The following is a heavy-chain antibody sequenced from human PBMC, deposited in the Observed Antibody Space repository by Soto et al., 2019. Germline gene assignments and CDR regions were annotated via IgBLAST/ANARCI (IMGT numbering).Heavy chain of an antibody. CDR2: IIPIFGTA. CDR3: ARSGYCRSTSCYWPYYYYGMDG. CDR1: GGTFSSYA. Sequence: QVQLVQSGAEVKKPGSSVKVSCKASGGTFSSYAISWVRQAPGQGLEWMGGIIPIFGTANYAQKCQGRVTINADESTSTAYMELSSLRSEDTAVYYCARSGYCRSTSCYWPYYYYGMDGWGQGTTVTVSS. J-gene: IGHJ6*02. V-gene: IGHV1-69*01. D-gene: IGHD2-2*01.